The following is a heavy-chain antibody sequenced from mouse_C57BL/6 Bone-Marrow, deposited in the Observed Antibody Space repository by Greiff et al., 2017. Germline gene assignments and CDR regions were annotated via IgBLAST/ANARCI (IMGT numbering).Heavy chain of an antibody. CDR1: GYTFTSYW. D-gene: IGHD2-1*01. V-gene: IGHV1-55*01. J-gene: IGHJ1*03. CDR2: IYPGSGST. Sequence: QVQLQQPGPELVKPGASVKMSCKASGYTFTSYWITWVKQSPGQGLEWIGDIYPGSGSTNYNEKFKSKATLTVDTSSSTAYMQLSSLTSEDSAVYYCAGYGNWYFDVWGTGTTVTVSS. CDR3: AGYGNWYFDV.